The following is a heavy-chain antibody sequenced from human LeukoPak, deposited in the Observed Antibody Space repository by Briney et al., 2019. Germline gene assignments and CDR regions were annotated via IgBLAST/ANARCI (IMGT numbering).Heavy chain of an antibody. Sequence: ASVKVSCKASGYTFTGYYMHWVRQAPGQGLEWMGWINPNSGGTNYAQKFQGRVTMTRDTSISTAYMELSRLRSDDTAVYYCARAYYYDSSGFNYYYYYMDVWGKGTTVTVS. CDR2: INPNSGGT. J-gene: IGHJ6*03. D-gene: IGHD3-22*01. V-gene: IGHV1-2*02. CDR1: GYTFTGYY. CDR3: ARAYYYDSSGFNYYYYYMDV.